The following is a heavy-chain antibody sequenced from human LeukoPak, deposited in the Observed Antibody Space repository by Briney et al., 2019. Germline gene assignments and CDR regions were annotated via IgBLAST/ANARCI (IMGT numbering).Heavy chain of an antibody. CDR3: ARASTTVPNLLDH. CDR1: GLTFSTYW. CDR2: IKGDGSST. Sequence: GGSLRLSCAASGLTFSTYWMHWVRQAPGKGLVWVARIKGDGSSTIYADSVKGRFTISRDNSKNTLYLQTSSLRAEDTAVYYCARASTTVPNLLDHWGRGTLVTVSS. V-gene: IGHV3-74*01. D-gene: IGHD4-17*01. J-gene: IGHJ4*02.